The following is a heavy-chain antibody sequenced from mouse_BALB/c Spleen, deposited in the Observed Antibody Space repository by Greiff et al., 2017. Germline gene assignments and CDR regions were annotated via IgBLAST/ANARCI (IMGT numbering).Heavy chain of an antibody. V-gene: IGHV2-9*02. J-gene: IGHJ3*01. CDR3: ARDHGNYDKSWFAY. D-gene: IGHD2-1*01. CDR2: IWAGGST. Sequence: VHLVESGPGLVAPSQSLSITCTVSGFSLTSYGVHWVRQPPGKGLEWLGVIWAGGSTNYNSALMSRLSISKDNSKSQVFLKMNSLQTDDTAMYYCARDHGNYDKSWFAYWGQGTLVTVSA. CDR1: GFSLTSYG.